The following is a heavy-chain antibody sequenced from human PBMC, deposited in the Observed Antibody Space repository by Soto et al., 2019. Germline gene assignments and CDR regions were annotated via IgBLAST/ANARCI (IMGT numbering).Heavy chain of an antibody. J-gene: IGHJ4*02. V-gene: IGHV3-30*03. D-gene: IGHD4-17*01. CDR2: ISYDGNNK. Sequence: QVQLVESGGGAVQPGGSRRLSCAASEFTFSNYAMHWVRQAPGKGLQWLAVISYDGNNKYYADSVEGRFTISRDNSKNTVYLQMNSLRLECTAVYYCARGPSYSDSDFHHWGQGTRVTVSS. CDR1: EFTFSNYA. CDR3: ARGPSYSDSDFHH.